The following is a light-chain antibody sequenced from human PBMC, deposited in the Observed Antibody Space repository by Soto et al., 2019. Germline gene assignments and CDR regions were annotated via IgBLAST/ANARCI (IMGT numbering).Light chain of an antibody. CDR1: SSNIGRDT. CDR2: SNN. CDR3: AAWDDSLSAVV. V-gene: IGLV1-44*01. Sequence: QSVLTQPPSASGTPGQRVIISCSGSSSNIGRDTVNWYRQFPGTAPKLLIYSNNQRPSGVPDRFSGSKSGTSASLAISGLQSEDEADYYCAAWDDSLSAVVFGGGTKLTVL. J-gene: IGLJ2*01.